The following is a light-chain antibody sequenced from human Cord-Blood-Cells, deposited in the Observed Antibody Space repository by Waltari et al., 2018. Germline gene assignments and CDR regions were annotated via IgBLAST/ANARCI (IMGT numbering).Light chain of an antibody. J-gene: IGLJ3*02. CDR3: CSYAGSSTWV. CDR2: AGS. V-gene: IGLV2-23*01. CDR1: SSDVGSYNL. Sequence: QSALTQPASVSGAPGQSITICRTGTSSDVGSYNLVSWYQQHPGKAPKLMSYAGSKRHSGVSNRLAGSKSGNTASLTIPGLQAEDEADYYCCSYAGSSTWVFGGGTKLTAL.